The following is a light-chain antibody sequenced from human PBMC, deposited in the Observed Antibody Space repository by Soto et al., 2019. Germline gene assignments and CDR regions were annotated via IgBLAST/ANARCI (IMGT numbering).Light chain of an antibody. J-gene: IGKJ2*01. Sequence: EIVLTQSPGTLSLSPGERATLSCRASQSVSSNYLAWYQQTPGQAPRLLIYGASSRATGIPDRFSGSGSGTDFTLTISRLEPEDFEVYYCQQYGSAPPYTFGQGTKLEIK. V-gene: IGKV3-20*01. CDR1: QSVSSNY. CDR2: GAS. CDR3: QQYGSAPPYT.